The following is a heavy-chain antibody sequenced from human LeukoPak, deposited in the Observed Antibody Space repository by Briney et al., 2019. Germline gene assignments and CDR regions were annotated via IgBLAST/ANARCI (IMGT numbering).Heavy chain of an antibody. D-gene: IGHD3-10*01. Sequence: GGSLRLSCAASGFTFSSYAMSWVRQAPGKGLEWVSTISGSGTSTYFADSVKGRFTISRDNSKNTLYVQMSSLRAEDTAVYYCAKVSLEHVWFGELFPNYWGQGTLVTVSS. CDR3: AKVSLEHVWFGELFPNY. CDR1: GFTFSSYA. CDR2: ISGSGTST. V-gene: IGHV3-23*01. J-gene: IGHJ4*02.